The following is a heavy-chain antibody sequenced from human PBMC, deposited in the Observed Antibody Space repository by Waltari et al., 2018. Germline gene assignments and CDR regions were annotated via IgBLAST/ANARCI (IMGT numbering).Heavy chain of an antibody. Sequence: QVQLVQSGAEVKKHGSSLRVSCKIIGDTANTYGINWVRQAPGEGLEWMGGTVPIYGAENYAENFQDRVTFTADESTNTAYMALHRLTSDDTAVYYCAREFGGDWLRGYFDSWGQGTPITVSS. V-gene: IGHV1-69*13. CDR2: TVPIYGAE. CDR3: AREFGGDWLRGYFDS. CDR1: GDTANTYG. J-gene: IGHJ4*03. D-gene: IGHD3-9*01.